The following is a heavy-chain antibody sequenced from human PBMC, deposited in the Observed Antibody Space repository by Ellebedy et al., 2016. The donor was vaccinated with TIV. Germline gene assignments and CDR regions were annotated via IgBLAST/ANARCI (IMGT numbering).Heavy chain of an antibody. V-gene: IGHV4-59*12. CDR3: ARLQGVWRGFDY. D-gene: IGHD2-21*01. J-gene: IGHJ4*02. CDR1: GGSISSYF. Sequence: MPSETLSLTCTVSGGSISSYFWSWIRQPPGKGLQWIGYVDHSGSTKYNPSLKSRVTISVATSKNQFSLKLSSVTAADTAVYYRARLQGVWRGFDYWGQGTLVTVSS. CDR2: VDHSGST.